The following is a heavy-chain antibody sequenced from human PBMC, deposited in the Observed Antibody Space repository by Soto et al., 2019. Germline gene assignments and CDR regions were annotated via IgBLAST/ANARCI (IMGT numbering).Heavy chain of an antibody. D-gene: IGHD3-3*01. J-gene: IGHJ5*02. V-gene: IGHV4-30-2*01. CDR2: IYHSGST. CDR1: GGSISSGGYS. CDR3: ARARTIFGFVDP. Sequence: QLQLQESGSGLVKPSQTLSLTCAVSGGSISSGGYSWSWIRQPPGKGLEWIGYIYHSGSTYYNPSRKGRVTISVDRSKNQFSLKLSSVTAADTAVYYCARARTIFGFVDPWGQGTLVTVSS.